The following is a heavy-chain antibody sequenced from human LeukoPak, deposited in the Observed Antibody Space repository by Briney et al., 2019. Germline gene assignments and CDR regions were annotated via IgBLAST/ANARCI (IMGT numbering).Heavy chain of an antibody. CDR2: ISGSGGST. D-gene: IGHD3-3*01. CDR3: ARGSYYDFWSGPVFDY. Sequence: PGGSLRLSCAASGFTFSSYAMSWVRQAPGKGLEWVSAISGSGGSTYYADSVKGRFTISRDNSKNTLYLQMNSLRAEDTAVYYCARGSYYDFWSGPVFDYWGQGTLVTVSS. J-gene: IGHJ4*02. CDR1: GFTFSSYA. V-gene: IGHV3-23*01.